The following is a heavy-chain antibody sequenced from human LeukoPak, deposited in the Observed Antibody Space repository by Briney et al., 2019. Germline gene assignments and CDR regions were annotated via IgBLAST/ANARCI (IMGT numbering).Heavy chain of an antibody. CDR3: ARVGYCSSTSCPGGFDP. CDR2: IYYSGST. Sequence: SETLSLTCTVSGGSISGYYWSWIRQPPGKGLEWIGYIYYSGSTNYNPSLKSRVTISVDTSKNQFSLKLSSVTAADTAVYYCARVGYCSSTSCPGGFDPWGQGTLVTVSS. V-gene: IGHV4-59*01. J-gene: IGHJ5*02. D-gene: IGHD2-2*01. CDR1: GGSISGYY.